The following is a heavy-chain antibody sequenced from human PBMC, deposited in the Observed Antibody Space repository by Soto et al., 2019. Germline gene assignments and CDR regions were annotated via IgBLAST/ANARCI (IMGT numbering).Heavy chain of an antibody. D-gene: IGHD2-2*01. CDR1: GYSFTSYW. J-gene: IGHJ6*02. CDR3: ARQLSCSSTSCYSGMDV. V-gene: IGHV5-51*01. CDR2: IYPGDSDT. Sequence: LGESLKISCKGSGYSFTSYWIGWVRQMPGKGLEWMGIIYPGDSDTRYSPSFQGQVTISADKSISTAYLQWSSLKASDTAMYYCARQLSCSSTSCYSGMDVWGQGTTVTVSS.